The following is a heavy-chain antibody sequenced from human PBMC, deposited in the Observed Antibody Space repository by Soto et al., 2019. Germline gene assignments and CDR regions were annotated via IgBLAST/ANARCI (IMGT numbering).Heavy chain of an antibody. CDR3: ARDFSQGVVITPYFDY. CDR1: GGTFSSYA. J-gene: IGHJ4*02. D-gene: IGHD3-3*01. Sequence: SVKVSCKASGGTFSSYAISWVRQAPGQGLEWMGGIIPIFGTANYAQKFQGRVTITADESTSTAYMELSSLRSEDTAVYYCARDFSQGVVITPYFDYWGQGTLVTVSS. V-gene: IGHV1-69*13. CDR2: IIPIFGTA.